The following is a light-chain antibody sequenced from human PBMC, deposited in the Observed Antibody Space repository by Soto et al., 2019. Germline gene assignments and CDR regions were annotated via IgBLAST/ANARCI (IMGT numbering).Light chain of an antibody. CDR3: HQYNNWPRT. CDR2: DTT. Sequence: DIVLTQSPGTLSLSPGERASLSCRASQSVSSSYLAWYQQKPGQAPRLLIYDTTTRATGIPVRFSGSGFGTKFTLTISSLQSEDFAVYFCHQYNNWPRTFGQGTKVDI. V-gene: IGKV3D-15*01. CDR1: QSVSSSY. J-gene: IGKJ1*01.